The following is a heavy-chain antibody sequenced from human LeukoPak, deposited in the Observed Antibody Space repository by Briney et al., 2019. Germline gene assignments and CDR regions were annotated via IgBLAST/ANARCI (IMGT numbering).Heavy chain of an antibody. Sequence: GRSLRLSCAASGFTFNNYAMHWVRQAPGKGLEWVAVISYDGSNKYYADSVKGRFTISRDNSKNTLYLQMNSLRAEDTAVYYCAKTLRFLEWLSFFDYWGQGTLVTVSS. V-gene: IGHV3-30*18. J-gene: IGHJ4*02. CDR2: ISYDGSNK. D-gene: IGHD3-3*01. CDR3: AKTLRFLEWLSFFDY. CDR1: GFTFNNYA.